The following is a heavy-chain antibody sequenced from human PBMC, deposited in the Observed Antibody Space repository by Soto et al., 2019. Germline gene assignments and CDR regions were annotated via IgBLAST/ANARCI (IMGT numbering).Heavy chain of an antibody. D-gene: IGHD3-3*01. CDR2: INHSGST. Sequence: SETLSLTCAVYGGSFSGYYWSWIRQLPGKGLEWVGEINHSGSTNYNPSLKSRVTISVDTSKNQFSLKLSSVTAADTDVYYCARGYYDFWSGYYTGSANYGMDVWGQGTTVTVSS. CDR1: GGSFSGYY. J-gene: IGHJ6*02. V-gene: IGHV4-34*01. CDR3: ARGYYDFWSGYYTGSANYGMDV.